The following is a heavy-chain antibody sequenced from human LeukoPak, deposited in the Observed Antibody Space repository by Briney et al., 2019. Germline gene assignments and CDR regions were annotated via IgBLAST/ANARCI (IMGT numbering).Heavy chain of an antibody. J-gene: IGHJ4*02. V-gene: IGHV3-21*01. D-gene: IGHD3-10*01. CDR1: GFTFSRYR. CDR3: ARVTTYGPYHDY. Sequence: GGSLSLSCAASGFTFSRYRMIWVRQAPGKGLEWVSCISSCSSYMYYADSLQGRFTISRDNAKNSLYPEMNSLRGEDTAVYYCARVTTYGPYHDYWGQGNLVTVSS. CDR2: ISSCSSYM.